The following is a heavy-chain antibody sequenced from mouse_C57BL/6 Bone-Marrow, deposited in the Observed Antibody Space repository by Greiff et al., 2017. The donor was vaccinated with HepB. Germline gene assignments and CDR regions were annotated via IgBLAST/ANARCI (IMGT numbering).Heavy chain of an antibody. Sequence: EVKVVESGGDLVKPGGSLKLSCAASGFTFSSYGMSWVRQTPDKRLEWVATISSGGSYTYYPDSVKGRFTISRDNAKNTLYLQMSSLKSEDTAMYYCATGTVFAYWGQGTLVTVSA. CDR3: ATGTVFAY. D-gene: IGHD4-1*01. CDR1: GFTFSSYG. V-gene: IGHV5-6*01. J-gene: IGHJ3*01. CDR2: ISSGGSYT.